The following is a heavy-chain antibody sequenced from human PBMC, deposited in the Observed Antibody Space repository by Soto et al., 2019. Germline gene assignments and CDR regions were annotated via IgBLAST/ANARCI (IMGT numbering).Heavy chain of an antibody. J-gene: IGHJ3*02. CDR2: ISYEGSNK. D-gene: IGHD6-13*01. CDR3: AKGWPGYSSGWFAFDI. V-gene: IGHV3-30*18. Sequence: VQLVESGGGVVQPGRSLRLSCAASGFTFSDHGMHWVRQAPGKGLEWVTVISYEGSNKYYADSVKGRFTISRDNTKNTVYLHMNSLRADDTAVYYCAKGWPGYSSGWFAFDIWGQGTMVTVSS. CDR1: GFTFSDHG.